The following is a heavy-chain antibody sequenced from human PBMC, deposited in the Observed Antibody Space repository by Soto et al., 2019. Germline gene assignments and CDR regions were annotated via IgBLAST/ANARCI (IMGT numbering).Heavy chain of an antibody. J-gene: IGHJ4*02. Sequence: ASVKVSCKVSGHTLTDLSMDWVRQAPGKGLEWMGTFDPEDGEASYAQKFQGRVTMTEDTSTDTAYMELNSLTSDDTAVYYCATGPLASILLDSWGQGTLVTVSS. CDR3: ATGPLASILLDS. CDR1: GHTLTDLS. CDR2: FDPEDGEA. V-gene: IGHV1-24*01.